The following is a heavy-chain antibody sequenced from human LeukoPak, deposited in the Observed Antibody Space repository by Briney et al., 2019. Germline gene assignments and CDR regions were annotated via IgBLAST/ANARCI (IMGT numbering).Heavy chain of an antibody. CDR2: IYTSGST. CDR1: GGSISSGSYY. J-gene: IGHJ4*02. D-gene: IGHD3-10*01. Sequence: SQTLSLTCTVPGGSISSGSYYWSWIRQPAGKGLEWIGRIYTSGSTNYNPSLKSRVTISVDTSKNQFSLKLSSVTAADTAVYYCAREVSGYFDYWGQGTLVTVSS. CDR3: AREVSGYFDY. V-gene: IGHV4-61*02.